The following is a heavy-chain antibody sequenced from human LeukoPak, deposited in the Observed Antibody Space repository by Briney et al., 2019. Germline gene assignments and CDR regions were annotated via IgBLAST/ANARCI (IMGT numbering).Heavy chain of an antibody. D-gene: IGHD1-26*01. CDR3: ARDRGSYPLDY. Sequence: GGSLRLSCAASGFTVSSNHMSWVRQAPGKGLEWTSIIYSGGSIHYAESVKDRFTIFRDNSKNTLYLQMNSLRAEDTAVYYCARDRGSYPLDYWGQGTLVTVSS. V-gene: IGHV3-66*01. CDR2: IYSGGSI. J-gene: IGHJ4*02. CDR1: GFTVSSNH.